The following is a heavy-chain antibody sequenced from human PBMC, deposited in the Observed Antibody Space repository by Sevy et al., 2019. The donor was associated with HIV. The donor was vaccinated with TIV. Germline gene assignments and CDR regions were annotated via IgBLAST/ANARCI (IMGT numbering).Heavy chain of an antibody. D-gene: IGHD6-13*01. CDR1: GFTFSSYA. V-gene: IGHV3-30*04. CDR2: ISYDGSNK. CDR3: ARDWSSSWYYYYYYGMDV. Sequence: RGSLRLSCAASGFTFSSYAMHWVRQAPGKGLEWVAVISYDGSNKYYADSVKGRFTISRDNSKNTLYLQMNSLRAEDTAVYYCARDWSSSWYYYYYYGMDVWGQGTTVTVSS. J-gene: IGHJ6*02.